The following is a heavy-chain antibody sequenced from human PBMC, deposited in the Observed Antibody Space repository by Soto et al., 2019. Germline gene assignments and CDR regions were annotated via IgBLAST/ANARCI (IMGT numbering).Heavy chain of an antibody. J-gene: IGHJ4*02. CDR3: ARESEDLTSNFDY. V-gene: IGHV3-21*06. CDR2: ISSTTNYI. CDR1: GFTFTRYS. Sequence: EESLRLSCAASGFTFTRYSMNWVRQAPGKGLEWVSSISSTTNYIYYGDSMKGRFTISRDNAKNSLYLEMNSLRAEDTAVYYCARESEDLTSNFDYWGQGTLVTVSS.